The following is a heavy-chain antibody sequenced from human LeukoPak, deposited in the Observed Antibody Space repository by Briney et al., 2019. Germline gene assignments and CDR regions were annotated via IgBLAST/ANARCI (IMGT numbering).Heavy chain of an antibody. CDR2: ISSSSSYI. CDR1: GFTFSSYS. CDR3: AREVPYDFWSGYYPYYYYYMDV. D-gene: IGHD3-3*01. Sequence: GGSLRLSCAASGFTFSSYSMNWVRQAPGKGLEWVSSISSSSSYIYYADSVKGRFTISRDNAKNSLYLQMNSLRAEDTAVYYCAREVPYDFWSGYYPYYYYYMDVWGKGTTVTVSS. V-gene: IGHV3-21*01. J-gene: IGHJ6*03.